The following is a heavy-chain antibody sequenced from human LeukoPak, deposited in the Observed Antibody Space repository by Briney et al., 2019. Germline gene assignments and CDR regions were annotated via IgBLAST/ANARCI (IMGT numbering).Heavy chain of an antibody. CDR3: VKHYGDYVGFDY. CDR2: ISSNGGST. D-gene: IGHD4-17*01. Sequence: GGSLRLSCSASGFTFSSYAMHWVRQAPGKGLEYVLAISSNGGSTYYADSVKGRFTISRDNSKNTLYLQMSSLRAEDTAVYYCVKHYGDYVGFDYWGQETLVTVSS. V-gene: IGHV3-64D*09. J-gene: IGHJ4*02. CDR1: GFTFSSYA.